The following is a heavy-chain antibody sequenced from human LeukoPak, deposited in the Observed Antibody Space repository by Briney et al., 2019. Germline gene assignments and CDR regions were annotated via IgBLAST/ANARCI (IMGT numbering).Heavy chain of an antibody. J-gene: IGHJ3*02. CDR1: GYTLTELS. V-gene: IGHV1-24*01. CDR3: ATDHYDILTGRGDDAFDI. CDR2: FDPEDGET. Sequence: GASVKVSCKVSGYTLTELSMHWVRQAPGKGLEWMGGFDPEDGETIYAQKFQGRVTMTEDTSTDTAYMELSSLRSEDTAVYYCATDHYDILTGRGDDAFDIWGQGTMVTVSS. D-gene: IGHD3-9*01.